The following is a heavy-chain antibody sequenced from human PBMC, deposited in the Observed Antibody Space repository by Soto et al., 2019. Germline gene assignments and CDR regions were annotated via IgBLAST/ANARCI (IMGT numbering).Heavy chain of an antibody. D-gene: IGHD3-3*01. CDR3: TRALDYDFWSGRVALALDYGMDV. V-gene: IGHV3-74*01. Sequence: PGGSQRLSCAGCGFTFRSYWMHWVRQVPGKGLVWVARINSDGTSTTYADSVRGRFTTSRDNANNTLFLQMHSLRAEDTAVYYCTRALDYDFWSGRVALALDYGMDVWGHGTTVTVSS. J-gene: IGHJ6*01. CDR2: INSDGTST. CDR1: GFTFRSYW.